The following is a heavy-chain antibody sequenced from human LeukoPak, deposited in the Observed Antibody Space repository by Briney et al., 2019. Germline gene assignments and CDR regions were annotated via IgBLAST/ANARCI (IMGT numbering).Heavy chain of an antibody. V-gene: IGHV1-18*01. CDR1: GYTFTSYG. CDR3: ARDSGYCTSTTCRLDY. D-gene: IGHD2-2*03. J-gene: IGHJ4*02. CDR2: ISAYNGNT. Sequence: ASVKVSCKASGYTFTSYGISWVRQAPGQGLEWMGWISAYNGNTNYAQKVQGRLTMTTDTSTSTAYMELRSLTSDDAAVYYCARDSGYCTSTTCRLDYWGQGTLVTVSS.